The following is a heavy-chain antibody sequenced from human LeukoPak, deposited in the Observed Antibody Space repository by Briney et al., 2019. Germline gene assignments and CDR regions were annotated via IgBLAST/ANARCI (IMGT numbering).Heavy chain of an antibody. Sequence: GGSLRLSCAASGFTFSSYSMNWVRQAPGKGLEWISYISSGSGTIYYADSVKGRFTISRDTAKNSLSLQMNSLRAEDTAVYYCATGPHTSPFDYWGQGTLVTVSS. CDR2: ISSGSGTI. J-gene: IGHJ4*02. V-gene: IGHV3-48*01. CDR3: ATGPHTSPFDY. D-gene: IGHD2-2*01. CDR1: GFTFSSYS.